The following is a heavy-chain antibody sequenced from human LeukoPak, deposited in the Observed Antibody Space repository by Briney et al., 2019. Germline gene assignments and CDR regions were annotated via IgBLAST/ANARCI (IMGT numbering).Heavy chain of an antibody. CDR1: GYTFTSYG. D-gene: IGHD3-22*01. V-gene: IGHV1-18*01. Sequence: ASVKVSCKASGYTFTSYGISWVRLAPGQGLEWMGWISAYNGNTNYAQMFQGRVIMTTDTSTNTAYMELRSLRADDTAMYYCARDPSYDSSGYPNWFDPWGQGTLVTVSS. CDR2: ISAYNGNT. J-gene: IGHJ5*02. CDR3: ARDPSYDSSGYPNWFDP.